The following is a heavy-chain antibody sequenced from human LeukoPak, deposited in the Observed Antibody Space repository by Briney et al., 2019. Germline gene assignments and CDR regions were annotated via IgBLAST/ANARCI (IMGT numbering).Heavy chain of an antibody. V-gene: IGHV1-3*01. D-gene: IGHD3-16*01. CDR3: ARDDYRLADY. CDR1: GYTFTSYD. Sequence: ASVKVSCKASGYTFTSYDIHWVRQATGQRLEWMGWINAGNGNTKYSQKFQGRVTITRDTSASTAYMEPSSLRSEDTAVYYCARDDYRLADYWGQGTLVTVSS. J-gene: IGHJ4*02. CDR2: INAGNGNT.